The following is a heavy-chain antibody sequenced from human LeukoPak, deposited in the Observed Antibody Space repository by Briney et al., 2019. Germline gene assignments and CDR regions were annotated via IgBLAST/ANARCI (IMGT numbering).Heavy chain of an antibody. D-gene: IGHD1-26*01. CDR1: GFTFSSYG. J-gene: IGHJ4*02. V-gene: IGHV3-33*01. CDR2: IWYDGSNK. CDR3: ARTVGATAFDY. Sequence: GGSLKLCCTASGFTFSSYGMHWVRQAPGKGQEGVAVIWYDGSNKYYADSVKGRFTISRDNSKNTLYLQMNSLRAEDTAVYYCARTVGATAFDYWGQGTLVTVSS.